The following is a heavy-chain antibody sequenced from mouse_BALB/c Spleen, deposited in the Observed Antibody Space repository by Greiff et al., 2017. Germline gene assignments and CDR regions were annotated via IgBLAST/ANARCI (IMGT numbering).Heavy chain of an antibody. CDR1: GYAFTNYL. V-gene: IGHV1-54*01. J-gene: IGHJ2*01. CDR2: INPGSGGT. D-gene: IGHD2-14*01. CDR3: ARDRSFDY. Sequence: QVQLQQSGAELVRPGTSVKVSCKASGYAFTNYLIEWVKQRPGQGLEWIGVINPGSGGTNYNEKFKGKATLTADKSSSTAYMQLSSLTSDDSAVYFCARDRSFDYWGQGTTLTVSS.